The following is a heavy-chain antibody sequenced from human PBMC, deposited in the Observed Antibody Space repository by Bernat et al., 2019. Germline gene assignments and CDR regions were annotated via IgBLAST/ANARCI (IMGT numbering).Heavy chain of an antibody. CDR1: GLTVSSNY. V-gene: IGHV3-53*01. CDR2: IYSGGST. D-gene: IGHD3-3*01. J-gene: IGHJ3*02. CDR3: ARAAFWSGYLNHDAFDI. Sequence: EVQLVESGGGLIQPGGSVRLSCAASGLTVSSNYMSWVRQAPGKGLEWVSDIYSGGSTYYADSVKGRFTISRDKSKNTLYLQMNSLRAEDTAVYYCARAAFWSGYLNHDAFDIWGQGTMVTVSS.